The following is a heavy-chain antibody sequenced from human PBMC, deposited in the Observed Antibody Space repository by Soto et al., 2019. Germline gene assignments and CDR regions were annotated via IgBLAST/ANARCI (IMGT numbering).Heavy chain of an antibody. CDR2: ISAYNGNT. Sequence: QVQLVQSGAEVKEPGASVKVSCKASGYTFSNYGFSWVRQAPGQRLEWMGWISAYNGNTNYAQKVQGRVTMTTDTSTGTAYMELRSLRSDDTAVYYCASSFTSSQWRYGMDDWGQGTTVTVSS. J-gene: IGHJ6*02. V-gene: IGHV1-18*01. CDR1: GYTFSNYG. CDR3: ASSFTSSQWRYGMDD. D-gene: IGHD2-2*01.